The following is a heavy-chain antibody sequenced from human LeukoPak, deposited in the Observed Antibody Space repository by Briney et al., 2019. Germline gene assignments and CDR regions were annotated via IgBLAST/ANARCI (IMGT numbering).Heavy chain of an antibody. CDR3: AKGRQGIAAQTPYDY. V-gene: IGHV3-23*01. Sequence: GGSLRLSCAASGFTFSSYPMSWVRQAPGKGLEWVSAISGNGVSTYYADSVKGLFTISRDNSKNTLYLQMNSLRVEDTAVYYCAKGRQGIAAQTPYDYWGQGTLVTVSS. D-gene: IGHD6-25*01. CDR1: GFTFSSYP. CDR2: ISGNGVST. J-gene: IGHJ4*02.